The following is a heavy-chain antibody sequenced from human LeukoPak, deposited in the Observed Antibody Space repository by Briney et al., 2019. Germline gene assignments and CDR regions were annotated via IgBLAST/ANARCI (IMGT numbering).Heavy chain of an antibody. V-gene: IGHV4-59*01. J-gene: IGHJ5*02. CDR1: GGSISSYY. Sequence: SETLSLTCTVSGGSISSYYWSWIWQPPGKGLEWIGYIYYSGSTNYNPSLKSRVTISVDTSKNQFSLKLSSVTAADTAVYYCARARFWNDVWFDPWGQGTLVTVSS. CDR3: ARARFWNDVWFDP. D-gene: IGHD1-1*01. CDR2: IYYSGST.